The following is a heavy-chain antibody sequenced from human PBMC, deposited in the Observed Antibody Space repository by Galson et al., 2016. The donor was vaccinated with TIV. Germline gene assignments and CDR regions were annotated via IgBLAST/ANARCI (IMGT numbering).Heavy chain of an antibody. CDR2: VYGTGST. Sequence: TLSLTCNVFGGSINSDNYFWTWIRQPAGKGLEWIGLVYGTGSTTYNPSLKSRVTILVDTSKNQFSLKLSSVTAADSAVYYCARVRSLYSYDWTMDVWGKGTTVTVSS. J-gene: IGHJ6*03. CDR1: GGSINSDNYF. V-gene: IGHV4-61*02. D-gene: IGHD1-20*01. CDR3: ARVRSLYSYDWTMDV.